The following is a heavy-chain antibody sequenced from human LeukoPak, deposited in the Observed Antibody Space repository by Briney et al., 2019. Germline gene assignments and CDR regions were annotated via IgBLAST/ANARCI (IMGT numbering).Heavy chain of an antibody. V-gene: IGHV1-8*01. Sequence: ASVKVSCKASGYTFTSYVINWVRQATGQGLEWMGWMNPNSGNTGYAQKFQGRVTMTRNTSISTAYMELSSLRSEDTAVYYCARGRRGVVPAAKNYYYYYMDVWGKGTTVTVSS. CDR3: ARGRRGVVPAAKNYYYYYMDV. CDR1: GYTFTSYV. CDR2: MNPNSGNT. J-gene: IGHJ6*03. D-gene: IGHD2-2*01.